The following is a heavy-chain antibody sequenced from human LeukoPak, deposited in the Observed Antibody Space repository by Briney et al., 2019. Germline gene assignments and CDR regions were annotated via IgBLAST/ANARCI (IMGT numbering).Heavy chain of an antibody. CDR1: GGSSSGNTYY. CDR3: ARRRGYSGSYYYFDY. CDR2: MFYNGSP. V-gene: IGHV4-39*01. J-gene: IGHJ4*02. D-gene: IGHD6-13*01. Sequence: SETLSLTCTVSGGSSSGNTYYWGWIRQPPGKGLEWIGSMFYNGSPYYNPSLKSRVTISVDTSNNQFSLRVSSVTAADTAVYYCARRRGYSGSYYYFDYWGQGTLVTVSS.